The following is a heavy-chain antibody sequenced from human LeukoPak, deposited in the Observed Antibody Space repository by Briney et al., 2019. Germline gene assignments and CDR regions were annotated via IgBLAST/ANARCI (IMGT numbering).Heavy chain of an antibody. CDR3: ARVNRGLQLYYYYYYMDV. CDR2: IIHSGNT. D-gene: IGHD4-11*01. CDR1: GGSLSGYF. Sequence: SETLSLTCAVYGGSLSGYFGSWIRQPPGRGLEWMGEIIHSGNTNYNSSLKSRVTISVDTSKNQFSLKLSSVTAADTAVYYCARVNRGLQLYYYYYYMDVWGKGTTVTVSS. J-gene: IGHJ6*03. V-gene: IGHV4-34*12.